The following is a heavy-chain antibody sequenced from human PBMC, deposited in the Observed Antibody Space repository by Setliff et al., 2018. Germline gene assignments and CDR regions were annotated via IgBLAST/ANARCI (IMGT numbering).Heavy chain of an antibody. V-gene: IGHV4-59*01. CDR3: ARLSWNGLRYYGLDV. CDR1: GVSISSYY. J-gene: IGHJ6*02. D-gene: IGHD3-3*01. Sequence: PSETLSLTCNVSGVSISSYYWSWIRQPPGKGLESIGYIQESGGTNYNPALKSRVTISVDTSTNQFSLKLRSVTAADTAVYYCARLSWNGLRYYGLDVWGQGTTVTVS. CDR2: IQESGGT.